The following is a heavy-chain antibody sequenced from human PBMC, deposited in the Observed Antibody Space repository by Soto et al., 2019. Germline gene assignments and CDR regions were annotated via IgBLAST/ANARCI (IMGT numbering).Heavy chain of an antibody. CDR3: ARVVGIVGATLDY. D-gene: IGHD1-26*01. V-gene: IGHV1-46*01. CDR2: INPSGGST. CDR1: GYTFTSSY. J-gene: IGHJ4*02. Sequence: GASVKVSCKASGYTFTSSYMHWVREAPGQGLEWMGIINPSGGSTSYAQKFQGRVTMTRDTSPSTVYMELSSLRSEDTAVYYCARVVGIVGATLDYGGQGTLVTVSS.